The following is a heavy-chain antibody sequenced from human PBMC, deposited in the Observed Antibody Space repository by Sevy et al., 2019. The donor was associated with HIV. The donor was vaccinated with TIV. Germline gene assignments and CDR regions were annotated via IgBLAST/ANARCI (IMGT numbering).Heavy chain of an antibody. CDR2: IKADGSDK. CDR1: GFTFSANW. J-gene: IGHJ4*02. CDR3: AHETFGRFES. Sequence: GSLRLSCAASGFTFSANWMNWARQAPGKGLEWVANIKADGSDKHYVDSVEGRFTISRDNAKNLLFLQMNSLRVEDTAVYYCAHETFGRFESWGQGTLVTVSS. V-gene: IGHV3-7*01. D-gene: IGHD3-16*01.